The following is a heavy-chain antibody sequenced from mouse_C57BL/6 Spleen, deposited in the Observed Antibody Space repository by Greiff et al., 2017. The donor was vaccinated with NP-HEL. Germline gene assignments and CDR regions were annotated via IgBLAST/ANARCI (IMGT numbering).Heavy chain of an antibody. J-gene: IGHJ4*01. CDR2: ISSGGDYI. V-gene: IGHV5-9-1*02. CDR3: TTVVAPYAMDY. Sequence: EVQRVESGEGLVKPGGSLKLSCAASGFTFSSYAMSWVRQTPEKRLEWVAYISSGGDYIYYADTVKGRFTISRDNARNTLYLQMSSLKSEDTAMYYCTTVVAPYAMDYWGQGTSVTVSS. CDR1: GFTFSSYA. D-gene: IGHD1-1*01.